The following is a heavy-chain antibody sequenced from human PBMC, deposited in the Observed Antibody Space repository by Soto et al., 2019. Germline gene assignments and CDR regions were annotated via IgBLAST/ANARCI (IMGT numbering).Heavy chain of an antibody. V-gene: IGHV5-51*01. CDR1: GYTFPTYW. CDR2: IYPGDSDI. Sequence: PEECLTISCKVSGYTFPTYWIGWVLQMPGKGLEWMGSIYPGDSDIRYSPSFQGQVTISADKSINTAYLQWSSLKASDTAMYYCARAYYDILTGYRLATYFFDHWGQGTLVTVSS. J-gene: IGHJ4*02. D-gene: IGHD3-9*01. CDR3: ARAYYDILTGYRLATYFFDH.